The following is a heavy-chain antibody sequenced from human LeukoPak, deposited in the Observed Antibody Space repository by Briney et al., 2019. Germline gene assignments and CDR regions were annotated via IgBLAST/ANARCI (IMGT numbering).Heavy chain of an antibody. CDR1: GYTFTSYY. Sequence: ASVKVSCKASGYTFTSYYMHWVRQAPGQGLEWMGIINPSGGSTSYAQKFRGRVTMTRDTSTSTVYMELSSLRSEDTAVYYCAKDPPGNNDYGDYEYWGQGTLVTVSS. D-gene: IGHD4-17*01. V-gene: IGHV1-46*01. J-gene: IGHJ4*02. CDR3: AKDPPGNNDYGDYEY. CDR2: INPSGGST.